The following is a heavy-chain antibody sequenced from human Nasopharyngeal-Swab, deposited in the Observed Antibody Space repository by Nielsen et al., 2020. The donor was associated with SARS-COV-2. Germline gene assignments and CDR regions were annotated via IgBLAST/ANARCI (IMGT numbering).Heavy chain of an antibody. D-gene: IGHD2-2*01. CDR1: GGSISSGGYY. V-gene: IGHV4-31*03. CDR3: ARRSYCSSTSCNGDYYMDV. Sequence: SETLSLTCTVSGGSISSGGYYWSWIRQHPGKGLEWIGYIYYSGSTYYNPSLKSRVTISVDKSKNQFSLKLSSVTAADTAVYYCARRSYCSSTSCNGDYYMDVWGKGTTVTVSS. CDR2: IYYSGST. J-gene: IGHJ6*03.